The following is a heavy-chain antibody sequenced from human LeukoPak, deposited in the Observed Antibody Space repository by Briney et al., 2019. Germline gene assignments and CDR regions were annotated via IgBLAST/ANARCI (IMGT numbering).Heavy chain of an antibody. CDR3: AKGIHLDDYDSSGYYDY. D-gene: IGHD3-22*01. Sequence: PGGSLRLSCAASGFTFDDYAMHWVRQAPGKGLEWVSGISWNSGSIGEAASVKRRLTISRDNAKNSLYLKMNSLRAEDTALYYCAKGIHLDDYDSSGYYDYWGQGTLVTVSS. CDR1: GFTFDDYA. CDR2: ISWNSGSI. V-gene: IGHV3-9*01. J-gene: IGHJ4*02.